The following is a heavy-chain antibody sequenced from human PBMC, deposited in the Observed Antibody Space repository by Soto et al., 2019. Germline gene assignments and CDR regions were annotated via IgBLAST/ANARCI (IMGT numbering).Heavy chain of an antibody. D-gene: IGHD3-16*01. CDR1: GFSFSSYW. J-gene: IGHJ5*02. CDR2: IKQDGREK. CDR3: AGDGVRNGAYNGWLDP. Sequence: DVQLVESGGDVVQPGGSLRLSCAASGFSFSSYWMTWVRQAPGKGLEWVANIKQDGREKYYVASVKGRFAISRDNGKNLLFLQMDSLTPDDTAVYYCAGDGVRNGAYNGWLDPWGQGTLVTVSS. V-gene: IGHV3-7*03.